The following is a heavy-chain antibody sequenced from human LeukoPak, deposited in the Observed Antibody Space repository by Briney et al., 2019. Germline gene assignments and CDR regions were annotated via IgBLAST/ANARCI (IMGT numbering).Heavy chain of an antibody. CDR3: AITYYDFWSTKKFYGMDV. D-gene: IGHD3-3*01. Sequence: SETLSLTCTVSGGSISSYYWSWIRQPAGKGLEWIGRIYTSGSTNYNPSLKSRVTMSVDTSKNRFSLKLSSVTAADTAVYYCAITYYDFWSTKKFYGMDVWGQGTTVTVSS. J-gene: IGHJ6*02. CDR1: GGSISSYY. V-gene: IGHV4-4*07. CDR2: IYTSGST.